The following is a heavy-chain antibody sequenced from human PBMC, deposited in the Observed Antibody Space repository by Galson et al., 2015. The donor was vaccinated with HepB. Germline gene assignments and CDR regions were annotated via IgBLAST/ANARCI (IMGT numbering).Heavy chain of an antibody. CDR3: ARVGSSWVFYYCDMDV. CDR1: GFTFSSYW. V-gene: IGHV3-7*01. D-gene: IGHD6-13*01. Sequence: SLRLSCAASGFTFSSYWMSWVRQAPGKGLEWVANIKQVGSEKYYVDSVKGRFTISRDNAKNSLYLQMNSLRVEDTAVYYCARVGSSWVFYYCDMDVWGQGTTVTVSS. J-gene: IGHJ6*02. CDR2: IKQVGSEK.